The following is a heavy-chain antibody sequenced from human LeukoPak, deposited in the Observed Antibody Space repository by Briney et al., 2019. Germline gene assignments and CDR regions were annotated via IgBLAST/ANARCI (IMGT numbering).Heavy chain of an antibody. CDR3: AKDGGGATASHTHYYYYYYMDV. V-gene: IGHV3-30*18. CDR2: ISYNGGNK. Sequence: QTGRSLRLSCTASGFTFNNYGMHWVRQAPGKGPEWVAVISYNGGNKYYADFVKGRFTISRDNSKNMLYLQMNSLRAEDTAVYYCAKDGGGATASHTHYYYYYYMDVWGKGTTVTISS. D-gene: IGHD1-26*01. J-gene: IGHJ6*03. CDR1: GFTFNNYG.